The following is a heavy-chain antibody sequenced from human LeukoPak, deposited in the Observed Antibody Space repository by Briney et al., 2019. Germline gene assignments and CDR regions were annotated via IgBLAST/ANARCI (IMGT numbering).Heavy chain of an antibody. V-gene: IGHV3-30-3*01. CDR3: ARELGYSSSWYTYY. CDR2: ISYDGSNK. D-gene: IGHD6-13*01. J-gene: IGHJ4*02. Sequence: PGGSLRLSCAASGFTFSSYAMHWVRQAPGKGLEWVAVISYDGSNKYYADSVKGRFTISRDNSKNTLYLQMNSLRAEDTAVYYWARELGYSSSWYTYYWGQGTLVTVSS. CDR1: GFTFSSYA.